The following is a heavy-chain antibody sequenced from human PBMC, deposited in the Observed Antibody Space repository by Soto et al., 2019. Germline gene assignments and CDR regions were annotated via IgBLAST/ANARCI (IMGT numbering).Heavy chain of an antibody. V-gene: IGHV4-59*01. J-gene: IGHJ6*03. Sequence: SETLSLTCTVSGGSISSYYWSWIRQPPGKGLEWIGYIYYSGSTNYNPSLKSRVTISVDTSKNQFSLKLSSVTAADTAVYYCARGFSNYGRGNYYYYYYMDVWGKGTTVTVSS. CDR3: ARGFSNYGRGNYYYYYYMDV. CDR1: GGSISSYY. D-gene: IGHD4-4*01. CDR2: IYYSGST.